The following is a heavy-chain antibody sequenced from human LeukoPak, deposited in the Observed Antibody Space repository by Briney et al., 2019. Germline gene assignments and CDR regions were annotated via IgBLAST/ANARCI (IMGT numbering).Heavy chain of an antibody. CDR3: ARDQEGFDY. V-gene: IGHV1-46*01. Sequence: ASVEVSCKASGYTFTSNYVHRVRQAPGQGLEWVGMIYPRDGSTSYAQKFQGRVIVSRDTSTSTVHMELSGLRSEDTAVYYCARDQEGFDYWGQGTLVTVSS. CDR1: GYTFTSNY. CDR2: IYPRDGST. J-gene: IGHJ4*02.